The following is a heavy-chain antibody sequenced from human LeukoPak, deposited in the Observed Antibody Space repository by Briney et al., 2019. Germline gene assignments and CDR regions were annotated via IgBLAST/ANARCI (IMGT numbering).Heavy chain of an antibody. CDR2: ISSNGGST. CDR3: ARDVAHSSSWYFDY. Sequence: GGSLRLSCAASGFTFSSYAMHWVRQAPGKGLESVSAISSNGGSTYYADPVKGRFTISRDNSKNTLYLQMNSLRAEDTAVYYCARDVAHSSSWYFDYWGQGTLVTVSS. D-gene: IGHD6-13*01. V-gene: IGHV3-64*02. CDR1: GFTFSSYA. J-gene: IGHJ4*02.